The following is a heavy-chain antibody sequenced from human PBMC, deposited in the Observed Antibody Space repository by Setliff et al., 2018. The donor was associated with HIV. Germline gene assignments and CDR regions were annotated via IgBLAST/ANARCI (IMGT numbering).Heavy chain of an antibody. CDR1: GYTFTGYY. V-gene: IGHV1-2*02. CDR2: INPDSGGT. D-gene: IGHD6-19*01. Sequence: GASVKVSCKASGYTFTGYYMHWVRQAPGQGLEWMGWINPDSGGTNLAQKFLGRVTLTRDTSISTAYMELSRLRSEDTAVYYCATSYSSGWHTFDIWGRGTTVTVSS. J-gene: IGHJ3*02. CDR3: ATSYSSGWHTFDI.